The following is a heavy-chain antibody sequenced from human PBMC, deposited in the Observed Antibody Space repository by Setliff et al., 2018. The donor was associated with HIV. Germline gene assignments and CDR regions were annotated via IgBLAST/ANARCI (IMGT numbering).Heavy chain of an antibody. J-gene: IGHJ5*02. CDR1: GGTFSSYV. D-gene: IGHD2-15*01. CDR2: IIPSGGST. CDR3: ARGYCGGGICYSPNWLDP. V-gene: IGHV1-69*10. Sequence: ASVKVSCKASGGTFSSYVISWVRQAPGQGPEWMGGIIPSGGSTSYAQKFQGRVTLTTDTSTSTAYMELRSLTSDDTAVYYCARGYCGGGICYSPNWLDPWGQGTLVTVSS.